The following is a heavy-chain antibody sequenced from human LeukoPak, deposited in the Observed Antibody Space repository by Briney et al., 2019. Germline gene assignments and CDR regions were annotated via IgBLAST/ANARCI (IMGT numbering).Heavy chain of an antibody. CDR3: AREVSCSSTSCDYYYYMDV. V-gene: IGHV4-59*01. J-gene: IGHJ6*03. D-gene: IGHD2-2*01. CDR1: GGSISSYY. CDR2: IYYSGRT. Sequence: SETLSLTCTVSGGSISSYYWSWIRQPPGKGLEWIGYIYYSGRTNYNPSLKSRVTISVDTSKNQFSLKLSSVTAADTAVYYCAREVSCSSTSCDYYYYMDVWGKGTTVTVSS.